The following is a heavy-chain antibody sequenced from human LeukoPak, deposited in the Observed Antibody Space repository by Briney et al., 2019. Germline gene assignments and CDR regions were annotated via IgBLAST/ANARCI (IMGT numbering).Heavy chain of an antibody. CDR2: ISGSSSYI. J-gene: IGHJ4*02. Sequence: GGSLRLSCAASGFTFSGYDMNWVRQAPGKGLEWVSSISGSSSYIYYADSMKGRFTISRDNAKNSLYLQMNSLRAEDTAVYYCAKDTGERLGILTGYYKSRRSYFDYWGQGTLVTVSS. D-gene: IGHD3-9*01. CDR1: GFTFSGYD. V-gene: IGHV3-21*01. CDR3: AKDTGERLGILTGYYKSRRSYFDY.